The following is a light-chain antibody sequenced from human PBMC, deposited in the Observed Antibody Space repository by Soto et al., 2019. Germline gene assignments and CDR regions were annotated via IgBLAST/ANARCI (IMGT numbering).Light chain of an antibody. CDR2: DAL. Sequence: DIQMTQSPSSLSASVGDRCTITCRSSHDISNYLAWYQQKPGEIPKLLIYDALILQSGVPSRFSGSRSGTDFTLTITSLQAEDIATYYCQKYNSAPCTFGQGTKVDI. J-gene: IGKJ1*01. CDR3: QKYNSAPCT. CDR1: HDISNY. V-gene: IGKV1-27*01.